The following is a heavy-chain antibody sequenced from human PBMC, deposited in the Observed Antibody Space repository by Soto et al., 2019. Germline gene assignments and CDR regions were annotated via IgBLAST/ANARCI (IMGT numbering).Heavy chain of an antibody. Sequence: PSETLSLTCAVYGGSFSGYYWSWIRQPPGKGLEWIGEINHSGSTNYNPSLKSRVTISVDTSKNQFSLKLSSVTAADTAVYYCAGGYTWATYYYGMDVWGQGTTVTVSS. CDR2: INHSGST. CDR3: AGGYTWATYYYGMDV. V-gene: IGHV4-34*01. J-gene: IGHJ6*02. CDR1: GGSFSGYY. D-gene: IGHD2-2*02.